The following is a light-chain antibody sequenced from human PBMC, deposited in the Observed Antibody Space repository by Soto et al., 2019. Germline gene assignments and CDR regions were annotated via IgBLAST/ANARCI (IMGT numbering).Light chain of an antibody. Sequence: QSVLTQSPSASASLGASVKLTCTLSSGHSSYAIAWHQQQPEKGPRYLMKLNSDGSHSKGDGIPDRFSGSSSRAERYLTISSLQSEDEADYYCQTWGTGSWVFGGGTQLTVL. CDR3: QTWGTGSWV. J-gene: IGLJ3*02. CDR1: SGHSSYA. CDR2: LNSDGSH. V-gene: IGLV4-69*01.